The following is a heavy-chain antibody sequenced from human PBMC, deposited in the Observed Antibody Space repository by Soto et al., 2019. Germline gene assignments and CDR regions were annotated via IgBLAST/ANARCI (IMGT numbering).Heavy chain of an antibody. D-gene: IGHD3-10*01. V-gene: IGHV3-48*03. J-gene: IGHJ6*02. Sequence: GGSLRLSCAASGFTFSDYEMNWVRQAPGKGLEWVSYISGSGSTIYYADSVKGRFTISRDHAKDSLYLQMNSLRADDTAVYYFARERGGYGVIIPTPMDDWGQGTTVTVSS. CDR1: GFTFSDYE. CDR3: ARERGGYGVIIPTPMDD. CDR2: ISGSGSTI.